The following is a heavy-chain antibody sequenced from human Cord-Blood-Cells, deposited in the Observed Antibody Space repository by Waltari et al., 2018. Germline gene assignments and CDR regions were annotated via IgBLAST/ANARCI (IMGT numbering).Heavy chain of an antibody. Sequence: VQLQQWGAGLLKPSATLPLTCAVYGRSFSGYYWSWIRQPPGKGLEWIGEINHSGSTNYNPSLKSRVTISVDTSKNQFSLKLSSVTAADTAVYYCARGRGYSYGYWFDPWGQGTLVTVSS. CDR2: INHSGST. J-gene: IGHJ5*02. V-gene: IGHV4-34*01. CDR3: ARGRGYSYGYWFDP. D-gene: IGHD5-18*01. CDR1: GRSFSGYY.